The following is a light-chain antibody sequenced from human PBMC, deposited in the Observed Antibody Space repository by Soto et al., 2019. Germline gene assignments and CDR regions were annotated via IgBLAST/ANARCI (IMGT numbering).Light chain of an antibody. CDR2: GAS. J-gene: IGKJ2*01. Sequence: EIMMTQSPATLSVSPGERATLSCRASQSVSSDLAWYQQKPGQAPRLLIYGASTRATGIPGRFSGRWSGTEFTLTISSLQSEDFAVYSCQQYNSGAPYTFGQGTKLEIK. V-gene: IGKV3-15*01. CDR3: QQYNSGAPYT. CDR1: QSVSSD.